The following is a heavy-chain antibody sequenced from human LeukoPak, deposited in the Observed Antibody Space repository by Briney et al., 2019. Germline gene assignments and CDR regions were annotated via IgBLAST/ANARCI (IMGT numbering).Heavy chain of an antibody. CDR2: IYTSVSS. D-gene: IGHD3-22*01. CDR1: GGSFSSYY. J-gene: IGHJ4*02. Sequence: SETLSLTCAVYGGSFSSYYWSWIRQPAGKGLEWIGRIYTSVSSNYNPSLKSRVTMSVDTSKNQFSLKLSSVTAADTAVYYCARENYDTSDYSYYYFDFWGQGILVTVSS. V-gene: IGHV4-4*07. CDR3: ARENYDTSDYSYYYFDF.